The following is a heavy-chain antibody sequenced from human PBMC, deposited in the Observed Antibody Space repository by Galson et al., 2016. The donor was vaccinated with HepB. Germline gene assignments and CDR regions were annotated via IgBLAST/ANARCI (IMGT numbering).Heavy chain of an antibody. D-gene: IGHD3-22*01. CDR2: ISAYNGNT. CDR3: ARGYYGSGYYYVPFDY. V-gene: IGHV1-18*01. J-gene: IGHJ4*02. CDR1: GYTFTTYG. Sequence: SVKVSCKASGYTFTTYGITWVRQAPGQGLEWMGWISAYNGNTNYAQKLQGRVTVTIDTSTSTAYMDLRSLRTDDTAVYYCARGYYGSGYYYVPFDYWGQGTLVTVSS.